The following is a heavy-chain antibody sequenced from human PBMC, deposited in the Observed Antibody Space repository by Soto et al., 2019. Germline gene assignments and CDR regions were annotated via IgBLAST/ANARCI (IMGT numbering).Heavy chain of an antibody. V-gene: IGHV3-30-3*01. CDR2: TSSDGNLK. Sequence: GGSLRLSCAASGFTFSNYPVHWVRQAPGKGLEWVAVTSSDGNLKYYADSVKGRFTISRDNSKNTLYLQMSSLRIDDTAVYYCARRPVVGVWLNDYWGQGTLVTVSS. CDR3: ARRPVVGVWLNDY. J-gene: IGHJ4*02. D-gene: IGHD6-19*01. CDR1: GFTFSNYP.